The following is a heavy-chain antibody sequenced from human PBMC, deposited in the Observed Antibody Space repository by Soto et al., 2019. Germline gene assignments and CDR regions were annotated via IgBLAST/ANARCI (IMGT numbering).Heavy chain of an antibody. CDR3: ARLRSYFFDY. D-gene: IGHD3-10*01. V-gene: IGHV5-51*01. CDR2: IYPGDSDT. CDR1: GYSVTSYW. J-gene: IGHJ4*02. Sequence: GESLKISCKGSGYSVTSYWIGWVRQMPGKGLEWMGIIYPGDSDTRYSPSFQGQVTLSADKSITTAYLQWSSLRASDTAMYYCARLRSYFFDYWGQGTPVTVSS.